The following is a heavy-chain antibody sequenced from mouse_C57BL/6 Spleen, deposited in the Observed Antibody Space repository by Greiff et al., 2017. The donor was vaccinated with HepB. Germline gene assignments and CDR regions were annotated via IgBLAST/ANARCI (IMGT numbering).Heavy chain of an antibody. V-gene: IGHV1-76*01. Sequence: QVQLKESGAELVRPGASVKLSCKASGYTFTDYYINWVKQRPGQGLEWIARIYPGSGNTYYNEKFKGKATLTAEKSSSTAYMQLSSLTSEDSAVYFCARSRYEYAFDYWGQGTTLTVSS. CDR2: IYPGSGNT. J-gene: IGHJ2*01. D-gene: IGHD2-4*01. CDR1: GYTFTDYY. CDR3: ARSRYEYAFDY.